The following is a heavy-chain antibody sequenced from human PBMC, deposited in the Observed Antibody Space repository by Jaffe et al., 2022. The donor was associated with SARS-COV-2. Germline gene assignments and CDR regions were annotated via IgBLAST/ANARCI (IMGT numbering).Heavy chain of an antibody. V-gene: IGHV4-59*01. J-gene: IGHJ6*02. D-gene: IGHD5-18*01. CDR1: GGSISSYY. CDR2: IYYSGST. CDR3: ARDAMVFDYGMDV. Sequence: QVQLQESGPGLVKPSETLSLTCTVSGGSISSYYWSWIRQPPGKGLEWIGYIYYSGSTNYNPSLKSRVTISVDTSKNQFSLKLSSVTAADTAVYYCARDAMVFDYGMDVWGQGTTVTVSS.